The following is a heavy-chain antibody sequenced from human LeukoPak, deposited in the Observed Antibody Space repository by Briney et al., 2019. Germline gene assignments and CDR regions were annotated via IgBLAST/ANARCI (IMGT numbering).Heavy chain of an antibody. Sequence: PGGSLRLSCAASGFSFSNYWMSWVRQAPGKGLEWVANIKHDGTEKHYVDSVEGRFTVSRDNAKNSVYLQMNSLRVEDTAVYFCARENNRECSTSSCPRDYWGQGTLVTVSS. CDR2: IKHDGTEK. D-gene: IGHD2-2*01. CDR3: ARENNRECSTSSCPRDY. V-gene: IGHV3-7*01. CDR1: GFSFSNYW. J-gene: IGHJ4*02.